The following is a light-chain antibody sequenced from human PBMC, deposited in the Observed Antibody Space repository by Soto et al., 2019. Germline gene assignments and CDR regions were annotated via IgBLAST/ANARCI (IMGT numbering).Light chain of an antibody. CDR2: EVS. CDR3: SSYAGSTNLV. Sequence: QSALTQPPSASGSPGQSVTISCTGTSSDVGGYNFVSWYQQHPGKAPKLMIYEVSRRPSGVPDRFSGSKSGNTASLTVSGLQADDEADYYCSSYAGSTNLVFGEGTKVTVL. V-gene: IGLV2-8*01. J-gene: IGLJ2*01. CDR1: SSDVGGYNF.